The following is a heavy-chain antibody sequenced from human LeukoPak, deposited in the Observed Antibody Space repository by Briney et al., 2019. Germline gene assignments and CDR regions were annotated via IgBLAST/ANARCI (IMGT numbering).Heavy chain of an antibody. V-gene: IGHV1-69*01. J-gene: IGHJ5*02. CDR1: GGTFSSYA. Sequence: SVKVSCKASGGTFSSYAISWVRRAPGQGLEWMGGIIPIFGTANYAQKFQGRVTITADESTSTAYMELSSLRSEDTAVYYCARVPGWLQFPPWFDPWGQGTLVTVSS. CDR2: IIPIFGTA. D-gene: IGHD5-24*01. CDR3: ARVPGWLQFPPWFDP.